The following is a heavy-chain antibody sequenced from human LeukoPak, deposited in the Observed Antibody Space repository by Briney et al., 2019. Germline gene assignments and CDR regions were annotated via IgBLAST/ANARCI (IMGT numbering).Heavy chain of an antibody. Sequence: SETLSLTCAVSGGSISSGGYSWSWIRQPPGKGLEWIGYIYHSGSTYYNPSLKSRVTISVDTSKNQFSLKLSSVTAADTAVYYCARGDSSSYYFDYWGQGTLVTVSS. CDR2: IYHSGST. V-gene: IGHV4-30-2*01. D-gene: IGHD6-6*01. CDR3: ARGDSSSYYFDY. CDR1: GGSISSGGYS. J-gene: IGHJ4*02.